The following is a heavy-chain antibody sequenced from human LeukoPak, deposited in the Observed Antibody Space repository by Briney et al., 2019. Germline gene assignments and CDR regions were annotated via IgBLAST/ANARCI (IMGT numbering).Heavy chain of an antibody. D-gene: IGHD3-16*01. CDR1: GFSFSSNW. J-gene: IGHJ4*02. V-gene: IGHV5-51*01. CDR3: ARRIGWGNLDY. Sequence: GESLKISCKGSGFSFSSNWIGWVRQMPGKGLEWMGIIYPGDSDTRYSPSFQGQVTMSADKSISTAYLQWSSLKASDTAMYYCARRIGWGNLDYWGQGTLVTASS. CDR2: IYPGDSDT.